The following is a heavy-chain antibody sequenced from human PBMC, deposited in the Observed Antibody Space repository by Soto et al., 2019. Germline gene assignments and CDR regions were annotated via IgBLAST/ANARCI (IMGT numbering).Heavy chain of an antibody. J-gene: IGHJ4*02. CDR3: ARADRIGTRRLDY. Sequence: QLQLQESGPGLVKPSETLSLTCTVSGGSISSGSYYRGWIRQPPGKGLEWIGSIYYSGSTQYNPSHKCRVTMSVDTSKNQLSLRLNSVTAADTAVYYCARADRIGTRRLDYWGQGTLATVSS. CDR1: GGSISSGSYY. CDR2: IYYSGST. D-gene: IGHD1-1*01. V-gene: IGHV4-39*01.